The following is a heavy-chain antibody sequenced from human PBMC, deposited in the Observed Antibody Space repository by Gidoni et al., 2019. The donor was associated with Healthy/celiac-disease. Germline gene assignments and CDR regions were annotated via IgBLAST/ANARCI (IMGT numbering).Heavy chain of an antibody. D-gene: IGHD3-22*01. J-gene: IGHJ4*02. CDR1: GYTLTELS. Sequence: QVQPVQSGAEVKKPGASVKVSCKVSGYTLTELSMHWVRQAPGKGLVWMGGFDPEDGETIYAQKFQGRVTMTEDTSTDTAYMELSSLRSEDTAVYYCATLRGHGYYDSSGFPASPAFGYWGQGTLVTVSS. V-gene: IGHV1-24*01. CDR3: ATLRGHGYYDSSGFPASPAFGY. CDR2: FDPEDGET.